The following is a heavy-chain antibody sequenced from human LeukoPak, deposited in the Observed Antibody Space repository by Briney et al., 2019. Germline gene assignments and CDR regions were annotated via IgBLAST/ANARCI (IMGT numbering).Heavy chain of an antibody. D-gene: IGHD3-3*01. CDR3: ARDGVTYYDFWSGQTGMDV. CDR1: GFTFSSDS. Sequence: PGGSLSLSCAASGFTFSSDSMNWVRQAPGKGLEWVSSISSSSSYIYYADSVKGRFTISRDNAKNSLYLQMTSLRAEDTAVYYCARDGVTYYDFWSGQTGMDVWGKGTTVTVSS. J-gene: IGHJ6*04. CDR2: ISSSSSYI. V-gene: IGHV3-21*01.